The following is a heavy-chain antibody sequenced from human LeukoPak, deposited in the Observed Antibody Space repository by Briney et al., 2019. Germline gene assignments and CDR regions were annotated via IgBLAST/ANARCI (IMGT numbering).Heavy chain of an antibody. Sequence: GGSLRLSCAASGFTFKNYAMVWVRQAPGKGLEWVSAITSSSGTYYADSVKGRFTISRDNSKSMLYLQMNSLRADDTAVYYCAREGRLGKSFDYWGQGTLVTVSS. CDR1: GFTFKNYA. CDR3: AREGRLGKSFDY. CDR2: ITSSSGT. V-gene: IGHV3-23*01. J-gene: IGHJ4*02. D-gene: IGHD6-25*01.